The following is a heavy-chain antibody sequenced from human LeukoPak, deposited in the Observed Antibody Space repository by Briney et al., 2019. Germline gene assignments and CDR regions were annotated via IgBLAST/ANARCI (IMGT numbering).Heavy chain of an antibody. CDR2: ISGSGGST. Sequence: GGSLRLSCAASGFTFSSYVMTWVRQAPGKGLEWVSGISGSGGSTYYADSVEGRFTISRDNSKNTLYLQMNSLRAEDTALYYCAKDATWIQLWFAYWGQGTLVTVSS. CDR1: GFTFSSYV. J-gene: IGHJ4*02. CDR3: AKDATWIQLWFAY. V-gene: IGHV3-23*01. D-gene: IGHD5-18*01.